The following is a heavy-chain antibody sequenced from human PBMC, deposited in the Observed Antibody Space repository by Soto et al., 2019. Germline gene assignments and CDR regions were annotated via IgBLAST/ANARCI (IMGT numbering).Heavy chain of an antibody. CDR3: AREMLAVAGTGMGSGYWFDP. CDR1: GGSISSYY. J-gene: IGHJ5*01. Sequence: SETLSLTCTVSGGSISSYYWSWIRQPPGKGLEWIGYIYYSGSTNYNPSLKSRVTISVDTSKNQFSLKLSSVTAADTAVYYCAREMLAVAGTGMGSGYWFDPWGQGTPVTVSS. CDR2: IYYSGST. D-gene: IGHD6-19*01. V-gene: IGHV4-59*01.